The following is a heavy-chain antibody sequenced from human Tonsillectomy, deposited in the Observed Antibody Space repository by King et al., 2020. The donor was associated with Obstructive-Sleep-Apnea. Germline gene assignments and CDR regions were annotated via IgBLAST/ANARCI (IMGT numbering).Heavy chain of an antibody. V-gene: IGHV3-23*04. CDR2: ISGSGGST. CDR1: GFTFSSDA. Sequence: VQLVESGGGLVQPGGSLRLSCAVSGFTFSSDAMSWVRQAPGKGLEWVSAISGSGGSTYYADSVKGRFTISRDNSKNTLYLQMNSLGAEDTAVYYCAKDRGVPGYRWGHCFDYWGQGTLVTV. J-gene: IGHJ4*02. CDR3: AKDRGVPGYRWGHCFDY. D-gene: IGHD6-19*01.